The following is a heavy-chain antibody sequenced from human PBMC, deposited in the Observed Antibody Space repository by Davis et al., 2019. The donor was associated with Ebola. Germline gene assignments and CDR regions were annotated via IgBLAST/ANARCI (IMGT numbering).Heavy chain of an antibody. CDR3: AREEGLVLEWLFADY. J-gene: IGHJ4*02. Sequence: GRFTISRDNAKNSLYLQMNSLRAEDTAVYYCAREEGLVLEWLFADYWGQGTLVTVSS. V-gene: IGHV3-11*05. D-gene: IGHD3-3*01.